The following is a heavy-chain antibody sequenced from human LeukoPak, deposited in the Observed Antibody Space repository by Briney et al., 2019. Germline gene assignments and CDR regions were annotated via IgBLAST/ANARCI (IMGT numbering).Heavy chain of an antibody. J-gene: IGHJ6*04. CDR1: GYTLTGYY. CDR3: ARESYGDYSFRWGMDV. D-gene: IGHD4-17*01. Sequence: ASVKVSCKASGYTLTGYYMHWVRQAPGQGLEWMGWINPNSGGTNYAQKFRGWVTMTRDTSISTAYMELSRLRSDDTAVYYCARESYGDYSFRWGMDVWGKGTTVTVSS. V-gene: IGHV1-2*04. CDR2: INPNSGGT.